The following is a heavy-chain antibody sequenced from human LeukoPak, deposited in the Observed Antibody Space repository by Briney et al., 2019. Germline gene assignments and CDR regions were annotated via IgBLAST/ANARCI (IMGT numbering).Heavy chain of an antibody. V-gene: IGHV4-61*02. CDR2: IYTSGST. J-gene: IGHJ6*02. CDR3: AREASGYDYGYYYYYGMDV. Sequence: PSQTLSLTCTVSGGSISSGSYYWSWIRQPAGKGLEWIGRIYTSGSTNYNPSLKSRVTISVDTSKNQFSLKLSSVTAADTAVYYCAREASGYDYGYYYYYGMDVWGRGTTVTVSS. CDR1: GGSISSGSYY. D-gene: IGHD5-12*01.